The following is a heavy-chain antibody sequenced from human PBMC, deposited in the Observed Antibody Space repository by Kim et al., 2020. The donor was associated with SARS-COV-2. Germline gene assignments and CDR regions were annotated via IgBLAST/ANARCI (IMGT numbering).Heavy chain of an antibody. D-gene: IGHD2-8*01. V-gene: IGHV1-2*02. CDR1: GYTFTEYY. J-gene: IGHJ4*02. Sequence: ASVKVSCKTSGYTFTEYYIHWVRQVPGQGLEWMGWINCNTGDTVSAQKFQGRVSLTRDTSITTVYMELSSLRSDDTAVYYCARDGWPYCPKGVCYEYWGQGSLVTVSS. CDR3: ARDGWPYCPKGVCYEY. CDR2: INCNTGDT.